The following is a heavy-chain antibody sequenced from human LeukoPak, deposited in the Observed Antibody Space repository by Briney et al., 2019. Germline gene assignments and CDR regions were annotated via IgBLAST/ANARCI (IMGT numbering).Heavy chain of an antibody. J-gene: IGHJ4*02. CDR3: AKGGDSTVTTGYFDY. D-gene: IGHD4-11*01. Sequence: SGGSLRLSCAASGFTFSSYAMSWVRQAPGKGLEWVSAISGSGGSTYYADSVKGRFTISRDNSKNTLYLQMNSLRAEDTAVYYCAKGGDSTVTTGYFDYWGQRTLVTVSS. V-gene: IGHV3-23*01. CDR1: GFTFSSYA. CDR2: ISGSGGST.